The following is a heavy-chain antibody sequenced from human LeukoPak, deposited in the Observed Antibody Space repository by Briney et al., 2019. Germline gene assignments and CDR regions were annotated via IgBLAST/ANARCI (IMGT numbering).Heavy chain of an antibody. CDR3: AKRSSGWYSAFDI. Sequence: GGSLRLSCAASGFTVSNTFMTWVRQAPGKGLEWVSAISGSGGSTYYADSVKGRFTISRDNSKNTPYLQMNSLRAEDTAVYYCAKRSSGWYSAFDIWGQGTMVTVSS. J-gene: IGHJ3*02. CDR1: GFTVSNTF. D-gene: IGHD6-19*01. CDR2: ISGSGGST. V-gene: IGHV3-23*01.